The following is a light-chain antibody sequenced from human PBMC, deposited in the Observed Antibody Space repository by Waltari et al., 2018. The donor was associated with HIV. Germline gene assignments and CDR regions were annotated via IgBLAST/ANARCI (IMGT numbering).Light chain of an antibody. Sequence: QSALTQPRSVSGSPGQSVTHSCTGSSGGIDASSFASWYQHHPGKAPKVMISDVTKRPSGVPDRFSGSRSGNTASLTISGLQAEDEAEYYCCSFVGSYSYVFGSGTKVTVL. J-gene: IGLJ1*01. CDR2: DVT. CDR1: SGGIDASSF. CDR3: CSFVGSYSYV. V-gene: IGLV2-11*01.